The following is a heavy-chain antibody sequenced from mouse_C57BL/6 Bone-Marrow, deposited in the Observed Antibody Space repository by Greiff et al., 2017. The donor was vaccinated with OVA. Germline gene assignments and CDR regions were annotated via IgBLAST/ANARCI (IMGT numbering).Heavy chain of an antibody. V-gene: IGHV1-69*01. CDR2: IDPSDSYT. D-gene: IGHD2-4*01. J-gene: IGHJ2*01. CDR1: GYTFTSYW. CDR3: ARGGIYYDYDGDFDY. Sequence: QVQLQQSGAELVMPGASVKLSCKASGYTFTSYWMHWVKQRPGQGLEWIGEIDPSDSYTNYNQKFKGKSTLTVDKSSSTAYMQLSSLTSEDSAVYYCARGGIYYDYDGDFDYWGQGTTLTVSS.